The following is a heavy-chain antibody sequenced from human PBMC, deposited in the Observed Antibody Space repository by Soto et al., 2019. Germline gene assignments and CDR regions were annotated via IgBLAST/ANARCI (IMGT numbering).Heavy chain of an antibody. CDR3: ARRYSYGYNYFDY. CDR1: GGSFSGYY. V-gene: IGHV4-34*01. CDR2: INHSGST. J-gene: IGHJ4*02. D-gene: IGHD5-18*01. Sequence: KPSETLSLTCAVYGGSFSGYYWSWIRQPPGKGLEWIGEINHSGSTNYNPSLKSRVTISVDTSKNQFSLKLGSVTAADTAVYYCARRYSYGYNYFDYWGQGTLVTVSS.